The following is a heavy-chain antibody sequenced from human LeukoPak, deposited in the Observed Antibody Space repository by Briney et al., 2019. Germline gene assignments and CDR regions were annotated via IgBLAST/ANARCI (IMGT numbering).Heavy chain of an antibody. CDR2: IYYSGST. CDR3: ARVILTYYYGSGSQKLSWFDP. D-gene: IGHD3-10*01. J-gene: IGHJ5*02. CDR1: GGSISSSSYY. Sequence: SETLSLTCTVSGGSISSSSYYWGWIRQPPGKGLEWIGSIYYSGSTYYNPSLKSRATISVDTSKNQFSLKLSSVTAADTAVYYCARVILTYYYGSGSQKLSWFDPWGQGTLVTVSS. V-gene: IGHV4-39*07.